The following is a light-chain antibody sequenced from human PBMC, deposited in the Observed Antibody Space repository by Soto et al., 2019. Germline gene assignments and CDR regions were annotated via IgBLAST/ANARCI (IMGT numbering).Light chain of an antibody. CDR3: QPYVSTPFT. CDR2: WAS. CDR1: QSVLYSSNNKNY. V-gene: IGKV4-1*01. J-gene: IGKJ3*01. Sequence: DIVMTQSPDSLAVSLGERATINCKSSQSVLYSSNNKNYLGWYQQKQGQPPKLLIYWASTRESVVPDRFSASGSGTDFTLTISSLQAADVAFYYCQPYVSTPFTFGPGTKVDIK.